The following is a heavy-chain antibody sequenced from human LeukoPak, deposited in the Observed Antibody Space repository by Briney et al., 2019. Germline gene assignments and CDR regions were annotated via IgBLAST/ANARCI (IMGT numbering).Heavy chain of an antibody. D-gene: IGHD3-9*01. CDR3: ARITIPFYYVDV. CDR1: GYTFTGYY. Sequence: VASVKVSCKASGYTFTGYYMHWVRQAPGQGLEWMGGIIPIFGTANYAQKFQGRVTITADESTSTAYMELSSLRSEDTAVYYCARITIPFYYVDVWGKGTTVTISS. J-gene: IGHJ6*03. CDR2: IIPIFGTA. V-gene: IGHV1-69*13.